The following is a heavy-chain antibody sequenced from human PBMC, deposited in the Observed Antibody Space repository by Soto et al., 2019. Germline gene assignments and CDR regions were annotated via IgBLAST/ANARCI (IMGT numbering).Heavy chain of an antibody. D-gene: IGHD3-3*01. J-gene: IGHJ4*02. CDR2: ISGSGGST. Sequence: GGSLRLSCAASGFTFSSYAMSWVRQAPGKGLEWVSAISGSGGSTYYADSVKGRFTISRDNSMNTVYLQMNSLRAEDTAVYYCAKDRGLYYIVLKFGCWGQGTLVTVSS. V-gene: IGHV3-23*01. CDR1: GFTFSSYA. CDR3: AKDRGLYYIVLKFGC.